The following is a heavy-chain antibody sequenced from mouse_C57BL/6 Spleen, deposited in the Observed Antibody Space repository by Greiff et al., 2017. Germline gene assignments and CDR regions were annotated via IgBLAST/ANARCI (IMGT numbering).Heavy chain of an antibody. CDR1: GYTFTSYW. CDR3: AREATFDY. Sequence: VKLMESGAELVKPGASVKLSCKASGYTFTSYWMHWVKQRPGQGLEWIGMIHPNSGSTNYNEKFKSKATLTVDKSSSTAYMQLSSLTSEDSAVYYCAREATFDYWGQGTTLTVSS. CDR2: IHPNSGST. J-gene: IGHJ2*01. D-gene: IGHD3-2*02. V-gene: IGHV1-64*01.